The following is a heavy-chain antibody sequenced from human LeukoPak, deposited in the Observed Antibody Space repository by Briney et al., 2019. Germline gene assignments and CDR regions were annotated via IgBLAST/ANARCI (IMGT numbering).Heavy chain of an antibody. CDR2: INPSGGST. D-gene: IGHD6-6*01. CDR1: GYTFTSYA. V-gene: IGHV1-46*01. CDR3: ARDPYSGWQLDEFHYYGMDV. J-gene: IGHJ6*02. Sequence: GASVKVSCKASGYTFTSYAMNWVRQAPGQGPEWMGLINPSGGSTSYAQKFQGRVTMTRDMSTNTVYMDLSSLRSDDTAVYYCARDPYSGWQLDEFHYYGMDVWGQGTTVIVSS.